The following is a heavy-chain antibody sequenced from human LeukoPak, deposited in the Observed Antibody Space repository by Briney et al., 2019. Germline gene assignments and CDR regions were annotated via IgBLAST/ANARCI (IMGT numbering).Heavy chain of an antibody. V-gene: IGHV1-46*01. Sequence: ASVQVSCKASGYTFTSYYMHWVRQAPGQGLEWMGIINPSGSSTSYAQKFHSRVTMTRDMSTSTVYMELSSLRSVDTAVYYCARGDSSSSFNYWGQGTLVTVSS. D-gene: IGHD6-6*01. J-gene: IGHJ4*02. CDR1: GYTFTSYY. CDR3: ARGDSSSSFNY. CDR2: INPSGSST.